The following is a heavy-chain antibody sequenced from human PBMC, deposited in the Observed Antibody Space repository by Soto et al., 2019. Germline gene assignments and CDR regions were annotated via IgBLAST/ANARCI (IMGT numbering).Heavy chain of an antibody. Sequence: GGSLRLSCAVSGFTFSSYWMSWVRQAQGKGLEWVANIKQDGSEKYYVDSVKGRFTISRDNAKNSLYLQMNSLRAEDTAVYYCAREDSGGDCSVDYWGQGTLVTVSS. J-gene: IGHJ4*02. CDR2: IKQDGSEK. CDR1: GFTFSSYW. CDR3: AREDSGGDCSVDY. V-gene: IGHV3-7*01. D-gene: IGHD2-21*02.